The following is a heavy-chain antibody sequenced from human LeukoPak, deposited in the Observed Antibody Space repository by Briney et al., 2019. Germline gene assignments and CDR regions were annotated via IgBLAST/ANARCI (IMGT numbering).Heavy chain of an antibody. CDR3: ARDDSSGWYNWFDP. CDR1: GYTFTGYY. J-gene: IGHJ5*02. CDR2: INTNTGNP. V-gene: IGHV7-4-1*02. D-gene: IGHD6-19*01. Sequence: VASVKVSCKASGYTFTGYYMHWVRQAPGQGLEWMGWINTNTGNPTYAQGFTGRFVFSLDTSVSTAYLQISSLKAEDTAVYYCARDDSSGWYNWFDPWGQGTLVTVSS.